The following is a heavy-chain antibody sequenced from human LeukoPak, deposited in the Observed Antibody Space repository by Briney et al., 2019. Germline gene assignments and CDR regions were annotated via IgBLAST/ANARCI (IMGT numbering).Heavy chain of an antibody. Sequence: GASVKVSCKASGDTFTYYHIHWVRQAPGQGVAWMGAVYVTGETTRNTQNFQGRVTMTRDPSTATVYMELTSLRSEDTAVYYCATEAPGSYCFDYWGQGVLVTVSS. CDR3: ATEAPGSYCFDY. CDR1: GDTFTYYH. CDR2: VYVTGETT. V-gene: IGHV1-46*01. J-gene: IGHJ4*02.